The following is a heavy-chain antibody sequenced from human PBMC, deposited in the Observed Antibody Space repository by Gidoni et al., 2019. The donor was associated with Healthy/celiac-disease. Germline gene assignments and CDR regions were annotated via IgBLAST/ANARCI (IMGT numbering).Heavy chain of an antibody. CDR1: GFPFSTYA. CDR2: ISGSGGST. D-gene: IGHD6-13*01. Sequence: EVQLLESGGGLVQPGGSLRLSCAASGFPFSTYAMSWVRQAPGTGLEWVSAISGSGGSTYYADSVKGRFTISRDNSKNTRYLQMNSLRAEDTAVYYCAKVGAAAGAYYYGMDVWGQGTTVTVSS. CDR3: AKVGAAAGAYYYGMDV. V-gene: IGHV3-23*01. J-gene: IGHJ6*02.